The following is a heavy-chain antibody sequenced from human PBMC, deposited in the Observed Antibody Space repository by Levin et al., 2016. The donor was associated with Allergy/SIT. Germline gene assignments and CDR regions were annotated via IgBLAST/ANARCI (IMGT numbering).Heavy chain of an antibody. CDR2: INPNSGGT. CDR1: GYTFTGYY. V-gene: IGHV1-2*02. CDR3: ARVGPIEWLRLDYYGMDV. D-gene: IGHD5-12*01. J-gene: IGHJ6*02. Sequence: ASVKVSCKASGYTFTGYYMHWVRQAPGQGLEWMGWINPNSGGTNYAQKFQGRVTMTRDTSISTAYMELSRLRSDDTAVYYCARVGPIEWLRLDYYGMDVWGQGTTVTVSS.